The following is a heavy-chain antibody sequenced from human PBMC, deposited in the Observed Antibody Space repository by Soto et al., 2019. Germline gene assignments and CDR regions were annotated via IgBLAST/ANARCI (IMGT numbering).Heavy chain of an antibody. CDR2: ISGSGVST. CDR3: CIIMIVVVDTAYDH. CDR1: GFTFSSYA. D-gene: IGHD3-22*01. Sequence: EVQLLESGGGLVQPGGSLRLSCAASGFTFSSYAMSWVRQAPGKGLEWVSAISGSGVSTYYADSVKGRFTSSRDNSKNTLYVQMNCLRAEDTAVYYCCIIMIVVVDTAYDHWGQGTLVTVSS. V-gene: IGHV3-23*01. J-gene: IGHJ4*02.